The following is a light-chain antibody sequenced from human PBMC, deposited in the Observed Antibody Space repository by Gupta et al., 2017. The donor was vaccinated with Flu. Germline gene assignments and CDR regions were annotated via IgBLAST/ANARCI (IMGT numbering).Light chain of an antibody. CDR1: QSISSY. CDR2: AAS. J-gene: IGKJ3*01. Sequence: DIQMTQSPSSLSASVGDRVTITCRASQSISSYLNWYQQKPGKAPELLIYAASSWQSGVPSRFSGSGSGTDFTLTISSLQPEDFATYYCQQSDSTPFTFGHGTKVDIK. CDR3: QQSDSTPFT. V-gene: IGKV1-39*01.